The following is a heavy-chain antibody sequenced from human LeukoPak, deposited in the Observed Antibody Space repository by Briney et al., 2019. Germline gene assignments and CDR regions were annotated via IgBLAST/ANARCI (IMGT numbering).Heavy chain of an antibody. CDR1: GFTFSNYA. J-gene: IGHJ4*02. D-gene: IGHD6-13*01. CDR2: ISSSGGTT. V-gene: IGHV3-23*01. Sequence: GGSLRLSCAASGFTFSNYAMSWVRQAPGKGLEWVSAISSSGGTTFYADSVKGRFTISRDNSKNTLYLQMNSLRAEDTAVYYCAIDPDISSWQFDYWGQGTLVTVSS. CDR3: AIDPDISSWQFDY.